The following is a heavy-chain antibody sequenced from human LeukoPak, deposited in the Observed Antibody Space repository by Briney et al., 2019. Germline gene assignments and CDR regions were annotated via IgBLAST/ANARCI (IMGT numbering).Heavy chain of an antibody. D-gene: IGHD2-15*01. Sequence: GGSLRLSCVASGFAFSDDSMNWVRQAPGKGLEWVSYISSSSSTIYYADSVKGRFTISRDNAKNSLYLQMNSLRAEDTAVYYCARDLIVAFGVFDYWGQGTLVTVPS. J-gene: IGHJ4*02. CDR1: GFAFSDDS. V-gene: IGHV3-48*01. CDR2: ISSSSSTI. CDR3: ARDLIVAFGVFDY.